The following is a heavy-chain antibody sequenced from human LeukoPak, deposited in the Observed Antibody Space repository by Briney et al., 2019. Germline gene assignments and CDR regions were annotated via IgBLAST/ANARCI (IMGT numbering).Heavy chain of an antibody. CDR3: AREYSSGWPLGYFDL. D-gene: IGHD6-19*01. J-gene: IGHJ2*01. CDR2: ISYDGSNK. CDR1: GFTFSSYA. Sequence: GGSLRLSCAASGFTFSSYAMHWVRQAPGKGLEWVAVISYDGSNKYYADSVKGRFTISRENAKNSLYLQMNSLRAGDTAVYYCAREYSSGWPLGYFDLWGRGTLVTVSS. V-gene: IGHV3-30*14.